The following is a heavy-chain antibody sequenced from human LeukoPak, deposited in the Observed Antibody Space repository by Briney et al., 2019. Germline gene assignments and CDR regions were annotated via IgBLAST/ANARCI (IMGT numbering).Heavy chain of an antibody. CDR3: ATHHVQRYFDWQDY. CDR1: GYTLTELS. J-gene: IGHJ4*02. V-gene: IGHV1-24*01. Sequence: ASVKVSCKVSGYTLTELSTHWVRQAPGKGLEWMGGFDPEDGETIYAQKFQGRVTMTEDTSTDTAYMELSSLRSEDTAVYYCATHHVQRYFDWQDYWGQGTLVTVSS. D-gene: IGHD3-9*01. CDR2: FDPEDGET.